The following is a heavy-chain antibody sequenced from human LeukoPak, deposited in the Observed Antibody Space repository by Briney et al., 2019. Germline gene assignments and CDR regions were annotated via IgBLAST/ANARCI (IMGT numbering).Heavy chain of an antibody. CDR3: AAWRDYINGWSGPFDY. CDR2: IDPKSGGT. V-gene: IGHV1-2*02. CDR1: GYTFTDFY. D-gene: IGHD6-19*01. J-gene: IGHJ4*02. Sequence: ASVKVSCKASGYTFTDFYIHWVRQAPGQGPEWMGWIDPKSGGTKYAQKFQGRVTMTRDTSTSTAYMELSRLTSDDPAVYYCAAWRDYINGWSGPFDYWGRGTQVTVSS.